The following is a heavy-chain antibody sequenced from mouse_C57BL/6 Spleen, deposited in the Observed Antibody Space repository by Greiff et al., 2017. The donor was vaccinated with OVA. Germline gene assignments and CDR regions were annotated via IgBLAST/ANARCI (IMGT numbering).Heavy chain of an antibody. Sequence: DVQLQESGPGLVKPSQSLSLTCSVTGYSITSGYYWNWIRQFPGNKLEWMGYISYDGSNNYNPSLKNRISITRDTSKNQFFLKLNSVTTEDTATYYCARETEYFDVWGTGTTVTVSS. CDR2: ISYDGSN. CDR3: ARETEYFDV. CDR1: GYSITSGYY. V-gene: IGHV3-6*01. J-gene: IGHJ1*03.